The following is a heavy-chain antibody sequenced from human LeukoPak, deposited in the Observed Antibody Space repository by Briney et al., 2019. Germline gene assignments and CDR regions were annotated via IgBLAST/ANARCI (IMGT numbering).Heavy chain of an antibody. CDR3: ARGIRYCSGGSCYSHEYFQH. D-gene: IGHD2-15*01. Sequence: SETLSLTCTVSGGSISSYYWSWIRQPAGKGLEWIGRIYISGSTNYNPSLKSRATISIDTSKNQFSLKLSSVTAADTAVYYCARGIRYCSGGSCYSHEYFQHWGQGTLVTVSS. V-gene: IGHV4-4*07. J-gene: IGHJ1*01. CDR1: GGSISSYY. CDR2: IYISGST.